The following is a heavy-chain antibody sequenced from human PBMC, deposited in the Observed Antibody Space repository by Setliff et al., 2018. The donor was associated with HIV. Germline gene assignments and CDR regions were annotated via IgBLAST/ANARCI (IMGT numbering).Heavy chain of an antibody. J-gene: IGHJ5*01. CDR1: GFTFSSYW. Sequence: SCAASGFTFSSYWMHWVRQAPGKGLVWVARISGDENTTVAVDPVRGRFTISRDNAKNTLYLQMNNLRAEDTAVYFCTREKTGSNYFTWFDSWGQGSLVTVSS. CDR3: TREKTGSNYFTWFDS. D-gene: IGHD1-7*01. CDR2: ISGDENTT. V-gene: IGHV3-74*03.